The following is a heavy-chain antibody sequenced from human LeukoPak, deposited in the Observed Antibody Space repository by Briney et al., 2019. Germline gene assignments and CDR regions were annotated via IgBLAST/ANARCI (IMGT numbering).Heavy chain of an antibody. CDR3: TRGAGRLIDY. D-gene: IGHD3-16*01. V-gene: IGHV4-59*01. CDR2: FYNSGSS. J-gene: IGHJ4*02. Sequence: SETLSLTCTVSGGSISDYYRGWIRQPPGKGLEWIGYFYNSGSSTYNPSLKSRVTISADTSKNQFSLKLNSVTAADTAVYYCTRGAGRLIDYWGQGILVTVSS. CDR1: GGSISDYY.